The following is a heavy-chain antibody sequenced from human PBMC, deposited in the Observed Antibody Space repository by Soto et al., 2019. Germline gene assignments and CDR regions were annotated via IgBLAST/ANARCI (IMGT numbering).Heavy chain of an antibody. D-gene: IGHD6-13*01. Sequence: PSETLSLTCTVSGGSISSSSYYWGWIRQPPGKGLEWIGSIYYSGSTYYNPSLKSRVTISVDTSKNQFSLKLSSVTAADTAVYYCARHLSSSFNYSDYWGQGTLVTDSS. J-gene: IGHJ4*02. V-gene: IGHV4-39*01. CDR2: IYYSGST. CDR3: ARHLSSSFNYSDY. CDR1: GGSISSSSYY.